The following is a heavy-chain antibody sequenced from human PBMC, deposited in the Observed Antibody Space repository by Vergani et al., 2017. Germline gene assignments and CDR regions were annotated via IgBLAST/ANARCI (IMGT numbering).Heavy chain of an antibody. CDR3: ARQGAVAGKWWGPYYYYGMDV. Sequence: EVELVQPGPEMRKPGESLKTSCKGSEYSFGNYWIGWVRQMPGKGLEWMGRIDPSDSYTNYSPSFQGHVTISADKSISTAYLQWSSLKAADTAMYYCARQGAVAGKWWGPYYYYGMDVWGQGP. V-gene: IGHV5-10-1*01. J-gene: IGHJ6*02. CDR2: IDPSDSYT. CDR1: EYSFGNYW. D-gene: IGHD6-19*01.